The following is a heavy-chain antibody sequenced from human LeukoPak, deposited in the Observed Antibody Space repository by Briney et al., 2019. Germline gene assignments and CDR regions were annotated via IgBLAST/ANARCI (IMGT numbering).Heavy chain of an antibody. CDR2: ISYDGSNK. CDR1: GFTFSSYA. D-gene: IGHD3-10*01. Sequence: PGGSLRLSCAASGFTFSSYAMHWVRQAPGKGLEWVAVISYDGSNKYYAASVKGRFTISRDNSKNTLYLQMNSLRAEDTAVYYGARDTYYYGSGLDYWGQGTLVTVAS. CDR3: ARDTYYYGSGLDY. V-gene: IGHV3-30*04. J-gene: IGHJ4*02.